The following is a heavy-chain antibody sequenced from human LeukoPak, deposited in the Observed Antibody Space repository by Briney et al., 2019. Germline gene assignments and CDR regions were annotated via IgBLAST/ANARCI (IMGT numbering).Heavy chain of an antibody. D-gene: IGHD6-13*01. CDR1: GFTFSSYA. J-gene: IGHJ6*02. V-gene: IGHV3-23*01. CDR2: ISGSGGST. CDR3: AKLMAGYSSSWYGDYYYYYGMDV. Sequence: GGSLRLSCAASGFTFSSYAMSWVRQAPGKGLEWVSAISGSGGSTYYADSVTGRFTISRDNAKNTMYLQMNSLRAEDTAVYYCAKLMAGYSSSWYGDYYYYYGMDVWGQGTTVTVSS.